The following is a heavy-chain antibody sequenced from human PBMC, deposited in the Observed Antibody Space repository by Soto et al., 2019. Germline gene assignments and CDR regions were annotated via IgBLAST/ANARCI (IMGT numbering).Heavy chain of an antibody. V-gene: IGHV3-23*01. Sequence: GGSLRLSCAASGFTFSSYAMSWVRQAPGKGLEWVSAIRGSGGSTYNADAMKGRFTISRDNSKNRLYLQMNSLRAEDTAVYYCAKKRSLHDDYYYYYGMDVWGQGTTVTVSS. CDR3: AKKRSLHDDYYYYYGMDV. D-gene: IGHD1-26*01. J-gene: IGHJ6*02. CDR2: IRGSGGST. CDR1: GFTFSSYA.